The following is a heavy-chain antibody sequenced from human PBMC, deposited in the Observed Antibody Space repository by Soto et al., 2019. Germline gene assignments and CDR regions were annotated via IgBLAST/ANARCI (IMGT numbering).Heavy chain of an antibody. J-gene: IGHJ5*02. CDR1: GGSISSYYW. CDR3: ARMNWIAVAWFDN. V-gene: IGHV2-70*18. CDR2: IDWDDDK. Sequence: TLSLTCTVSGGSISSYYWSWIRQPPGKALEWLALIDWDDDKYYSTYLKTRLTISKDTSKNQVVLTMTNMDPVDTATYYCARMNWIAVAWFDNWGQGTLVTVSS. D-gene: IGHD6-19*01.